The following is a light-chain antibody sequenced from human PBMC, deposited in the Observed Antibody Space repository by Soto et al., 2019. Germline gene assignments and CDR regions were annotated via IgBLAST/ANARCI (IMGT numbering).Light chain of an antibody. Sequence: DIVMTQSPDSLAVSLGERATINCKSSQSVLYSSNNKNYLAWYQQKPGQPPKLLIYWASTRESGVPDRFSGSGSGTDFTLTISSLPAEDVAVYYCQQYYSTPPITFGQGTRLEIK. CDR2: WAS. CDR1: QSVLYSSNNKNY. J-gene: IGKJ5*01. CDR3: QQYYSTPPIT. V-gene: IGKV4-1*01.